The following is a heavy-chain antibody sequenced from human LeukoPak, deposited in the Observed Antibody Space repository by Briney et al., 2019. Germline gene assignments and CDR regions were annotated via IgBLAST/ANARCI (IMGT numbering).Heavy chain of an antibody. J-gene: IGHJ4*02. D-gene: IGHD6-19*01. CDR3: ARDRREEQWPVPYYFDY. CDR1: GYTFTSYG. CDR2: ISAYNGNT. V-gene: IGHV1-18*01. Sequence: GASVKVSCKASGYTFTSYGISWVRQAPGQGLEWMGWISAYNGNTNYAQKFQGRVTMTRDTSISTAYMELSSLRSEDTAVYYCARDRREEQWPVPYYFDYWGQGTLVTVSS.